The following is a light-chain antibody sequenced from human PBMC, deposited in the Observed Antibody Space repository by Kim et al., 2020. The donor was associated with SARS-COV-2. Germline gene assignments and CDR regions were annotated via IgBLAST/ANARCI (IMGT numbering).Light chain of an antibody. Sequence: VSPGQTARLTCTRDVLSKKYARWFQQTPGQAPVLVIYKYTERPSGIPGRFSGSSSGSTVTLTISGAQVGDEGDYYCYSYTAAGEPVLGGGTQLTVL. V-gene: IGLV3-27*01. CDR2: KYT. CDR1: VLSKKY. CDR3: YSYTAAGEPV. J-gene: IGLJ3*02.